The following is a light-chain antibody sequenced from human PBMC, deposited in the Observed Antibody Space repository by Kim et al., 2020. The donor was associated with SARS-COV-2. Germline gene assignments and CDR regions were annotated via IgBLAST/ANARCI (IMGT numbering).Light chain of an antibody. J-gene: IGLJ1*01. CDR3: SSYTSSSTYV. Sequence: QSALTQPASVSGSSGQSITISCTGTSSDVGGYNHVSWYQQHPGKAPKLMIYDVIKRPSGVSNRFSGSKSGNTASLTISGLQAEDEADYYCSSYTSSSTYVFGTGTKVTVL. CDR1: SSDVGGYNH. CDR2: DVI. V-gene: IGLV2-14*01.